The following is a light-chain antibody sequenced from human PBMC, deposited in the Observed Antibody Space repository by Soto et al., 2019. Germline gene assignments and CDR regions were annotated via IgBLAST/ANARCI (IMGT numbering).Light chain of an antibody. J-gene: IGKJ5*01. V-gene: IGKV1-39*01. CDR3: QQGYTSSIT. Sequence: DIQMTQSPSSLSASVGDRVTITCRASQSIGKHLNWYQQKLGKAPKFLIYSVSSLQSGVPSRFSGSGSGTDFTLTINSLQPEDFATYYCQQGYTSSITFGQGTRLEIK. CDR1: QSIGKH. CDR2: SVS.